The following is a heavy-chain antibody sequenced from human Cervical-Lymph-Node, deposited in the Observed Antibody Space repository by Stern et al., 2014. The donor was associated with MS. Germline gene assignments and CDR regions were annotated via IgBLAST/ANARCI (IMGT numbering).Heavy chain of an antibody. CDR3: AHRYLTRWFDP. D-gene: IGHD3-9*01. V-gene: IGHV2-5*02. Sequence: ESGPTLVKPTQTLTLTCTFSGFSLSTSGVGVGWIRQPPGKALEWLALIFWDDDKRYSPFLKSRLTITKDTSKNQVVLTMTNMDPVDTATYFCAHRYLTRWFDPWGQGTLVTVSS. CDR2: IFWDDDK. CDR1: GFSLSTSGVG. J-gene: IGHJ5*02.